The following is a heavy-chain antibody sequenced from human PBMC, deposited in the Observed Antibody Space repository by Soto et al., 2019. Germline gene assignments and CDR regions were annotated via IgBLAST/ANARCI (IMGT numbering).Heavy chain of an antibody. CDR2: ISSSSSTI. Sequence: EVQLVESGGGLVQPGGSLRLSCAASGFTFSSYSMNWVRQAPGKGLEWVSYISSSSSTIYYADSVKGRFTISRDNATNSLYLQMNSLRPEDTAVYSCARVVRYPPRFDYWGQGTLVTVSS. CDR1: GFTFSSYS. CDR3: ARVVRYPPRFDY. D-gene: IGHD3-9*01. J-gene: IGHJ4*02. V-gene: IGHV3-48*01.